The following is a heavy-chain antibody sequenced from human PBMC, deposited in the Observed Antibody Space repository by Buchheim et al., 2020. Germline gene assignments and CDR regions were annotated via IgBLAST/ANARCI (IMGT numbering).Heavy chain of an antibody. V-gene: IGHV3-23*01. CDR1: GFTFSRSA. CDR3: AKEEVPNDY. J-gene: IGHJ4*02. CDR2: ISISGVST. Sequence: EVQLRESGGGLVQPGGPLRLPCAVSGFTFSRSAMSWVRQAPGQGLEWVSGISISGVSTYYADSVKGRFTTSRDNSKNTLYLRMNSLRAEDTAVYYCAKEEVPNDYWGQGTL.